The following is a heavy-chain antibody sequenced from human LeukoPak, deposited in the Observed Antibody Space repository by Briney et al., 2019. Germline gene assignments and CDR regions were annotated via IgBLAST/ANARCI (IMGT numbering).Heavy chain of an antibody. CDR2: SNPNSGGT. Sequence: ASVKVSCKGSGYTFTGYYMHWVRHAPGQELEWMGWSNPNSGGTNYAQKVQGRVTMTRDTSISTAYMELSRLRSDDTAVYYCARGSSVVPAAIVVPGRYWGQGTLVSVSS. V-gene: IGHV1-2*02. J-gene: IGHJ4*02. CDR3: ARGSSVVPAAIVVPGRY. D-gene: IGHD2-2*01. CDR1: GYTFTGYY.